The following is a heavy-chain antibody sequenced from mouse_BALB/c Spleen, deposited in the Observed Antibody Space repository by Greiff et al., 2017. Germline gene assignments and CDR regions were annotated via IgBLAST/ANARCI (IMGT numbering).Heavy chain of an antibody. J-gene: IGHJ3*01. CDR3: ARNFMITTGWFAY. CDR2: IWAGGST. D-gene: IGHD2-4*01. CDR1: GFSLTSYG. Sequence: QVQLKESGPGLVAPSQSLSITCTVSGFSLTSYGVHWVRQPPGKGLEWLGVIWAGGSTNYNSALMSRLSISKDNSKSQVFLKMNSLQTDDTAMYYCARNFMITTGWFAYWGQGTLVTVSA. V-gene: IGHV2-9*02.